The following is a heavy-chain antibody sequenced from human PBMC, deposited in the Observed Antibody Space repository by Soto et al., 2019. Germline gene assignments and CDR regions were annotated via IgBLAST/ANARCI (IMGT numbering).Heavy chain of an antibody. Sequence: GGSLRLSCAASGFTFSSCWMHWVRQAPGKGLEWVSVISDSDSGGTTHYADSVKGRFTISRDNSKNMVYLQMNSLRAEDTAVYYCAKDPRGSLLRNLFDSWGQGSLVTVSS. CDR1: GFTFSSCW. CDR2: ISDSDSGGTT. CDR3: AKDPRGSLLRNLFDS. V-gene: IGHV3-23*01. D-gene: IGHD3-10*01. J-gene: IGHJ5*01.